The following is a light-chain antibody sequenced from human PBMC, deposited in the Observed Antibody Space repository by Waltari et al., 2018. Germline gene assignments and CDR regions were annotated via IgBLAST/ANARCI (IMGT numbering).Light chain of an antibody. CDR1: QDISNY. Sequence: IQMTQSPPSLSASIGDRVTITCQASQDISNYLNWYQQKPGKAPKLLIYDASNLETGVPSRFSGSGSGTDFTFTISSLQPEDIATYYCQQYDNLALTFGGGTKVEIK. J-gene: IGKJ4*01. V-gene: IGKV1-33*01. CDR3: QQYDNLALT. CDR2: DAS.